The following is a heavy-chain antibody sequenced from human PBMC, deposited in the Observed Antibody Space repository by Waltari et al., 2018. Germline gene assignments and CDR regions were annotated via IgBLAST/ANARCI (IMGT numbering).Heavy chain of an antibody. J-gene: IGHJ4*02. D-gene: IGHD6-13*01. CDR3: ARCPSSSWYYFDY. V-gene: IGHV5-51*01. CDR2: IYPGDSDV. Sequence: EVQLVQSGTEVKKPGESLKISCKVSGSSFTSYWIGWLRQMPGKGLEWMGIIYPGDSDVRYSPSFQGQVTISADKSISTAYLQWSSLKASDTAMYYCARCPSSSWYYFDYGGQGTLVIVSS. CDR1: GSSFTSYW.